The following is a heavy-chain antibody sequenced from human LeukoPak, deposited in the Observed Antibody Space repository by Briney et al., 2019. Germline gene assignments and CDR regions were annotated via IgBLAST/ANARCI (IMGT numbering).Heavy chain of an antibody. Sequence: SETLSLTCTVSGGSISSSSYYWGWIRQPPGTGLEWIGSLYYSGSTYYNPSLKSRVTISVDTSKNQFSLKLSSVTAADTAVYYCARRRSGTAEGWYFDLWGRGTLVTVSS. D-gene: IGHD3-10*01. V-gene: IGHV4-39*07. CDR1: GGSISSSSYY. CDR2: LYYSGST. J-gene: IGHJ2*01. CDR3: ARRRSGTAEGWYFDL.